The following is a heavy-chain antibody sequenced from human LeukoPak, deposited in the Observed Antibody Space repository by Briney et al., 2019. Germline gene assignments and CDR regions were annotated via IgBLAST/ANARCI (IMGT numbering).Heavy chain of an antibody. Sequence: SETLSLTWTVSGGSISSSSYYWGWIRQPPGKGLEWIGSIYYSGSTYYNPSLKSRVTISVDTSKNQFSLKLSSVTAADTAVYYCARQAGTYYYDSSGLDYWGQGTLVTVSS. D-gene: IGHD3-22*01. CDR3: ARQAGTYYYDSSGLDY. J-gene: IGHJ4*02. CDR1: GGSISSSSYY. V-gene: IGHV4-39*01. CDR2: IYYSGST.